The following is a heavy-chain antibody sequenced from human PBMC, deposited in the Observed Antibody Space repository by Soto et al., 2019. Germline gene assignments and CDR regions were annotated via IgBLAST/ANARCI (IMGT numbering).Heavy chain of an antibody. CDR2: IQVGGRT. V-gene: IGHV4-59*01. CDR1: GGSISNFY. CDR3: ARGFGVTTNPPGH. Sequence: QVQLQESGPGLVKPSETLSLTCTVSGGSISNFYWSWIRQPPGKGPEYIGYIQVGGRTNYNPSLESRVAISVDTSKNQFSLRLTSVTAADTAVYYCARGFGVTTNPPGHWGQGTLVTVSS. D-gene: IGHD4-17*01. J-gene: IGHJ4*02.